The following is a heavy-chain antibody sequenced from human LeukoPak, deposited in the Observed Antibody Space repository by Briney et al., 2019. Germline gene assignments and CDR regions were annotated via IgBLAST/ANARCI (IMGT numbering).Heavy chain of an antibody. J-gene: IGHJ4*02. V-gene: IGHV1/OR15-1*01. D-gene: IGHD3-3*01. Sequence: ASVKVSCKASGYIFTDYYMHWVRQAPGQELGWMGRINPNSGGTNYAQKFQGRVTMTRDTSISTAYTELSSLRSEDTATYYCARRLATYDFWSGYQQYYFDYWGQGTLVTVSS. CDR1: GYIFTDYY. CDR2: INPNSGGT. CDR3: ARRLATYDFWSGYQQYYFDY.